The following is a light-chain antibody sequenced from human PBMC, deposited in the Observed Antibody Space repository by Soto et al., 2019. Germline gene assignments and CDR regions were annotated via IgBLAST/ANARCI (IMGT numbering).Light chain of an antibody. Sequence: DIQMTQSPSSLSASVGDRVTITRQASQDISNYLNWYQQKQGKAPELLIYDTSNLQTGVPSRFSGSGSGTDFTFTISSLQPEDIATYYCQQYADLPYTFGQGTKLEI. J-gene: IGKJ2*01. CDR3: QQYADLPYT. CDR2: DTS. V-gene: IGKV1-33*01. CDR1: QDISNY.